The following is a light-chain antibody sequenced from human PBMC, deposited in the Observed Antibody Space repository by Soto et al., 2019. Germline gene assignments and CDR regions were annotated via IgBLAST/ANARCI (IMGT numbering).Light chain of an antibody. CDR3: HQYINPPNS. Sequence: ETVLTQSPGTLSLSPGDRATLSCRASQSVGGGYMGWYQQKPGQAPRLLIYDTSRRATGVPDRFSGGGSGTGVTLTISRLEPEDSAVYYCHQYINPPNSFGQGTKLEI. CDR2: DTS. J-gene: IGKJ2*03. CDR1: QSVGGGY. V-gene: IGKV3-20*01.